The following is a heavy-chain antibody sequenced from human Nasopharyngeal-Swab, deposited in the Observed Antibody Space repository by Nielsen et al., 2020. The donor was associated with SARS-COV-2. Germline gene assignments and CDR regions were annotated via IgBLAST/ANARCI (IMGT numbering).Heavy chain of an antibody. CDR1: GYTFTSYG. Sequence: ASVKVSCKASGYTFTSYGINWVRQAPGQGLEGMGWISAYNGNTNYAQKVQGRVTMTTDTSTSTAYMELRSLRSDDTAVYYCAIAVAGTDYSDYWGQGTLVTVSS. D-gene: IGHD6-19*01. CDR2: ISAYNGNT. V-gene: IGHV1-18*01. CDR3: AIAVAGTDYSDY. J-gene: IGHJ4*02.